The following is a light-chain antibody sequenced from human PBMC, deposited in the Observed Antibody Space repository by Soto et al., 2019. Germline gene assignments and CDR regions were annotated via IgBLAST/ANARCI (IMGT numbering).Light chain of an antibody. CDR1: QSISSY. J-gene: IGKJ4*01. CDR2: ATS. CDR3: QESYTTPAVS. Sequence: DIQMTQSPSSLSASVGDRVTITCRASQSISSYLNWYQQKPGKAPKLLXYATSTLQSGVPSRFSGSGSGTEFTLTISSLQAEDFATYFCQESYTTPAVSFGGGTKVDIK. V-gene: IGKV1-39*01.